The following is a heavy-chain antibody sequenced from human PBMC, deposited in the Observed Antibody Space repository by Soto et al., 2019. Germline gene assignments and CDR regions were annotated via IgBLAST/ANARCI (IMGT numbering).Heavy chain of an antibody. CDR2: IYYSGTT. J-gene: IGHJ6*02. CDR1: GGSISSGGYY. V-gene: IGHV4-31*02. D-gene: IGHD2-21*01. Sequence: SETLSLTCTVSGGSISSGGYYWYWIRQHPGKGLEWIGYIYYSGTTYYNPSLKSRVTISVDTSKNQFSLTLSSVTAADTAVYYCAASCVACGGFNYYGMDVWGQGTTVTVSS. CDR3: AASCVACGGFNYYGMDV.